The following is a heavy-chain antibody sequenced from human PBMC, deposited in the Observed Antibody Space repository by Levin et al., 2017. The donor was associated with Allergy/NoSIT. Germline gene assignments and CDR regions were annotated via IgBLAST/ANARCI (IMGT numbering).Heavy chain of an antibody. CDR3: AHITQGYGATVGDWFDP. V-gene: IGHV2-5*02. Sequence: ESGPTLVKPTQTLTLTCTFSGFSLSTSGVGVGWIRQPPGKALEWLALIYLDDDKRYSPSLKSRLTITKDTSKNQVVLTMTNMDPVDTATYYCAHITQGYGATVGDWFDPWGQGTLVTVSS. CDR1: GFSLSTSGVG. D-gene: IGHD3-16*01. CDR2: IYLDDDK. J-gene: IGHJ5*02.